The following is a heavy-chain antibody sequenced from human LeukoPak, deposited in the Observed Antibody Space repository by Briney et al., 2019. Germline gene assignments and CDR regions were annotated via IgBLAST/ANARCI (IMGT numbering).Heavy chain of an antibody. CDR1: GGSISSYY. CDR2: IYYSGST. CDR3: ARHERPYSYDSNFDY. D-gene: IGHD3-22*01. J-gene: IGHJ4*02. V-gene: IGHV4-59*08. Sequence: KPSETLSLTCTVSGGSISSYYWSWIRQPPGTRLQWIGYIYYSGSTNYNPSLKSRVTISVDTSKNQFSLNLSSVTAADTAMYFCARHERPYSYDSNFDYWGQGILVTVSS.